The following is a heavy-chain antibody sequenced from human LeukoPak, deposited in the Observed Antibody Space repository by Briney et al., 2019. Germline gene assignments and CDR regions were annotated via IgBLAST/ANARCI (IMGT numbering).Heavy chain of an antibody. D-gene: IGHD6-19*01. CDR3: ARDVYEQWLPGAFDY. V-gene: IGHV4-4*07. CDR2: IYTPGST. Sequence: SETLSLTCTVSGGSINSYYWTWIRQPAGKGLEWIGQIYTPGSTKYNPSLKSRVTMSVDTSKNQFSLKLSSVTAADTAVYYCARDVYEQWLPGAFDYWGQGTLVTVSS. J-gene: IGHJ4*02. CDR1: GGSINSYY.